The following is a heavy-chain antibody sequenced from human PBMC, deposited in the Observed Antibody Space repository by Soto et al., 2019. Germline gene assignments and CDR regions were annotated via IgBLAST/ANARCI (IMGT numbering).Heavy chain of an antibody. V-gene: IGHV4-34*01. CDR2: INHSGSI. CDR1: GGSFSGYY. Sequence: ETLSLTCAVYGGSFSGYYWSWIRQPPGKGLEWIGEINHSGSINYNPSLKSRVTISVDTSKNQFSLKLSSVTAADTAVYYCASGYDFDYWGQGTLVTVSS. D-gene: IGHD5-12*01. CDR3: ASGYDFDY. J-gene: IGHJ4*02.